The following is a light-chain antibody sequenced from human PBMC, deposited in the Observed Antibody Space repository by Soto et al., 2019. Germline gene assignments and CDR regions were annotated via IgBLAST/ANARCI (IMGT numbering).Light chain of an antibody. Sequence: DIQMTQSPATLSASVGDRVTITCRASESVNSYLAWYQQKPGKAPKLLIYNASSVPSGVPSSFSGSGSGTELTLTIISLEPDAFAIYYCQQYNIYSTFGQGTKVEIK. CDR3: QQYNIYST. CDR1: ESVNSY. J-gene: IGKJ1*01. CDR2: NAS. V-gene: IGKV1-5*03.